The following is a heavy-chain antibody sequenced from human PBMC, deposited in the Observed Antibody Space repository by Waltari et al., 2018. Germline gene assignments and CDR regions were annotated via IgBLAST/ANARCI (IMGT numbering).Heavy chain of an antibody. CDR3: ARGKQQLALRSRAEYFQH. J-gene: IGHJ1*01. V-gene: IGHV4-34*01. CDR1: GGSFSGYY. D-gene: IGHD6-13*01. Sequence: QVQLQQWGAGLLKPSETLSLTCAVYGGSFSGYYWSWIRPPPGKGLEWIGEINHSGSTNYNPSLKSRVTISVDTSKNQFSLKLSSVTAADTAVYYCARGKQQLALRSRAEYFQHWGQGTLVTVSS. CDR2: INHSGST.